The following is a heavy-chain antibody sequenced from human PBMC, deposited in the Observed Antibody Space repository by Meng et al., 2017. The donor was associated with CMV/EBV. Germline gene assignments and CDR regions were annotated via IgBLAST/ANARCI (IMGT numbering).Heavy chain of an antibody. CDR2: ISSSGSTI. D-gene: IGHD3-10*01. CDR3: ARHTLYYYGSGSYSFAAVVSGEYYYYYGMDV. Sequence: GGSLRLSCAASGFTFGDYYMSWIRQAPGKGLEWVSYISSSGSTIYYADSVKGRFTISRDNAKNSLYLQMNSLRAEDTAVYYCARHTLYYYGSGSYSFAAVVSGEYYYYYGMDVWGQGTTVTVSS. J-gene: IGHJ6*02. V-gene: IGHV3-11*01. CDR1: GFTFGDYY.